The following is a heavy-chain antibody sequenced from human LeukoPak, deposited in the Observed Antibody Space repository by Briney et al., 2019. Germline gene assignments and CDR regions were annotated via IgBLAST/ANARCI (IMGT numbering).Heavy chain of an antibody. D-gene: IGHD2-2*01. CDR3: ARGHCSIPNCYWHFDL. CDR1: GFTFSDYY. V-gene: IGHV3-11*01. J-gene: IGHJ2*01. Sequence: GGSRRLSCVASGFTFSDYYMSSIRQAPGKGLEWLSSITGSDHSMLYADSVKGRFAISRDNAKNSVYLHLNSLRAEDTAVYYCARGHCSIPNCYWHFDLWGRGALVTVSS. CDR2: ITGSDHSM.